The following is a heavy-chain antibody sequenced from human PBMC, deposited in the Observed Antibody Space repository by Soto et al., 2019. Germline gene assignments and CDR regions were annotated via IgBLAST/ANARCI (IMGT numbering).Heavy chain of an antibody. CDR3: ARIRDGESADY. CDR2: IFSNDEK. Sequence: QVTLKESGPVLVKPTETLTLTCTVSGFSLSNARMGVSWIRQPPGKALEWLAHIFSNDEKSYSTSLKSRLTISKDTSKSQVVLTMTTMDPVDTATYYCARIRDGESADYWGQGTLVTVSS. CDR1: GFSLSNARMG. V-gene: IGHV2-26*01. J-gene: IGHJ4*02. D-gene: IGHD4-17*01.